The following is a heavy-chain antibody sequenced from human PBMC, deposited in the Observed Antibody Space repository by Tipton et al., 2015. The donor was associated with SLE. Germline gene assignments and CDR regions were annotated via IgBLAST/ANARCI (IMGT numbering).Heavy chain of an antibody. D-gene: IGHD6-19*01. J-gene: IGHJ6*03. CDR2: IYYSGST. CDR1: GGSISSKTYY. Sequence: TLSLTCTVSGGSISSKTYYWGWIRQPPGKGLEWIGSIYYSGSTYYNPSLKSRVTISLDTSKNQFSLRLSSVTAADTAVYFCARETEDTGWIHSRDYIYYYYYVDVWGQGTTVTVSS. V-gene: IGHV4-39*07. CDR3: ARETEDTGWIHSRDYIYYYYYVDV.